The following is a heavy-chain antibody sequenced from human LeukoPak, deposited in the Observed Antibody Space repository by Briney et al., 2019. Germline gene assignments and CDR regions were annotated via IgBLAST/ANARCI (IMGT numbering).Heavy chain of an antibody. CDR2: IYSGGSA. D-gene: IGHD1-26*01. Sequence: GGSLRLSCAASGFTVSSKSMNWVRQAPGKGLEWVSIIYSGGSAYYADSVSGRFTISRDNSKNTVYLQMNSLRAEDTAVYYCARNHILGYWHFDLWGRGTLVTVSS. CDR1: GFTVSSKS. J-gene: IGHJ2*01. V-gene: IGHV3-53*01. CDR3: ARNHILGYWHFDL.